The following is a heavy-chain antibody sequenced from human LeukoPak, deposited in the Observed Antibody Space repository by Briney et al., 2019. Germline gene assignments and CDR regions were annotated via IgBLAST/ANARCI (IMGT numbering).Heavy chain of an antibody. J-gene: IGHJ4*02. D-gene: IGHD4-17*01. CDR1: GGSISTSRHY. CDR2: MYYSGST. Sequence: PSETLSLTCTVSGGSISTSRHYWGWIRQPPGKGLKWIGNMYYSGSTYYNPSLKSRVTISVDTYKSRFSLKLSSVTAADTAVYYCATTVTTRYYFGYWGQGTLVTVSS. CDR3: ATTVTTRYYFGY. V-gene: IGHV4-39*01.